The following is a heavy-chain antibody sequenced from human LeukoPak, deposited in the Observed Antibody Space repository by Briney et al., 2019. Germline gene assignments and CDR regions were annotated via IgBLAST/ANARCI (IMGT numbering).Heavy chain of an antibody. CDR2: IDIDGSVE. CDR3: ARDRAFSTFDY. V-gene: IGHV3-7*01. Sequence: QTGGSLRLSCAASGFTFSTSWMCWVRQAPGKGLEWLANIDIDGSVENYVASVKGRFTISRDNAKNSVYLEMNNLRAEDTALYFCARDRAFSTFDYWGKGTLVTVSS. CDR1: GFTFSTSW. J-gene: IGHJ4*02. D-gene: IGHD2/OR15-2a*01.